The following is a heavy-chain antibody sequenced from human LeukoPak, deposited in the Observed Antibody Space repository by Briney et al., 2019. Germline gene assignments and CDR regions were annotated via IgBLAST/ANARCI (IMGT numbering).Heavy chain of an antibody. J-gene: IGHJ4*02. Sequence: PSETLSLTCTVSGGSISSGDYYWSWIRQPPGTGLEWIGYIYYSGSTYYNPSLKSRVTISVDTSKNQFSLKLSSVTAADTAVYYCARGRARAPEDCWGQGTLVTVSS. V-gene: IGHV4-30-4*01. CDR2: IYYSGST. D-gene: IGHD2-21*01. CDR1: GGSISSGDYY. CDR3: ARGRARAPEDC.